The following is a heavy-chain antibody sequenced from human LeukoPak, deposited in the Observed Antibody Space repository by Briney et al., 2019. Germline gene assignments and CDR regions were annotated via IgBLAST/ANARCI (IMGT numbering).Heavy chain of an antibody. CDR1: GFTFSSYG. CDR2: IWYDGSNK. D-gene: IGHD1-26*01. Sequence: QPGGSLRLSCAASGFTFSSYGMHWVRQAPGKGLEWVAVIWYDGSNKYYADSVKGRFTISRDNAKNSLYLQMNSLRAEDTAVYYCAREDLVGALPDAFDIWGQGTMVTVSS. V-gene: IGHV3-33*01. CDR3: AREDLVGALPDAFDI. J-gene: IGHJ3*02.